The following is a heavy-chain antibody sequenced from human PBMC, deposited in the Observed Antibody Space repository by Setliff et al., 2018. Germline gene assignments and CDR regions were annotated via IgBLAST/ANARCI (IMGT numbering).Heavy chain of an antibody. D-gene: IGHD3-16*01. CDR2: IFWSGTT. J-gene: IGHJ4*02. CDR3: ARLGQDVNY. Sequence: NPSETLSLTCTVSGGSISSSSYYWGWVRQPPGKGLEWIGTIFWSGTTYYNPSLNSRGTISVDTSRDQFSLRLSSVTAADTAVYYCARLGQDVNYWGQGTLVTVSS. V-gene: IGHV4-39*01. CDR1: GGSISSSSYY.